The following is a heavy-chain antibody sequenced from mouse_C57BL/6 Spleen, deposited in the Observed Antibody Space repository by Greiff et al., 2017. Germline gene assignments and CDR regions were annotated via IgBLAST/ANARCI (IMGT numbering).Heavy chain of an antibody. V-gene: IGHV1-55*01. CDR2: IYPGSGST. Sequence: QVQLQQPGAELVKPGASVKMSCKASGYTFTSYWITWVKQRPGQGLEWIGDIYPGSGSTNYNEKFKSKATLTVDTSSSTAYMQLSSLTSEDSAVYYCARVPYYYYYGSSYGYAMDYWGQGTSVTVSS. D-gene: IGHD1-1*01. J-gene: IGHJ4*01. CDR3: ARVPYYYYYGSSYGYAMDY. CDR1: GYTFTSYW.